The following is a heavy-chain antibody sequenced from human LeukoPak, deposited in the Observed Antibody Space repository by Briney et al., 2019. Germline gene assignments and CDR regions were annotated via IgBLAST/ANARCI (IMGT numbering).Heavy chain of an antibody. J-gene: IGHJ6*02. V-gene: IGHV3-33*01. CDR1: GFTFSSYG. CDR2: IWYDGSNK. CDR3: APQQLPYYYGMDV. Sequence: GGSLRLSCAASGFTFSSYGMHWVRQAPGKGLEWVAVIWYDGSNKYYADSVKGRFTISRDNSKNTLYLQMNSLRAEDTAVYYCAPQQLPYYYGMDVWGQGTTVTVSS. D-gene: IGHD6-13*01.